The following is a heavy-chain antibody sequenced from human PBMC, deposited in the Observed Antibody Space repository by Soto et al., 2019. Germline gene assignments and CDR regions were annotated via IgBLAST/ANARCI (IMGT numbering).Heavy chain of an antibody. Sequence: GGSLRLSCAASGFTFSNAWMSWVRQAPGKGLEWVGRIQSKTDGGTTDYAAPVKGRFTISRDDSKNTLYLQMNSLKTEDTAVYYCTTAWNLDGFDYWGQGTLVTVSS. CDR3: TTAWNLDGFDY. CDR2: IQSKTDGGTT. CDR1: GFTFSNAW. J-gene: IGHJ4*02. V-gene: IGHV3-15*01. D-gene: IGHD1-1*01.